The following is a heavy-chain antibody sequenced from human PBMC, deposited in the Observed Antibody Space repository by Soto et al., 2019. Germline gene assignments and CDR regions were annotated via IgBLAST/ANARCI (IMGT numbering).Heavy chain of an antibody. CDR3: ARAVRYYDSSGYYAYFDY. V-gene: IGHV4-34*01. CDR2: INHSGST. D-gene: IGHD3-22*01. CDR1: GGSFSGYY. J-gene: IGHJ4*02. Sequence: SETLSLTCAVYGGSFSGYYWSWIRQPPGKGLEWIGEINHSGSTNYNPSLKSRVTISVDTSKNQFSLKLSSVTAADTAVYYCARAVRYYDSSGYYAYFDYWGQGTLVTVSS.